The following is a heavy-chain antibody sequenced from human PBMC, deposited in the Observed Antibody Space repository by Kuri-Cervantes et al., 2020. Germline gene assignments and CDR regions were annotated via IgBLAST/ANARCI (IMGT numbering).Heavy chain of an antibody. J-gene: IGHJ4*02. CDR1: GGSVDSSSLY. CDR2: IFYSGNT. Sequence: SETLSLTCSVSGGSVDSSSLYWGWVRQPPGKGLEWIGNIFYSGNTYYKLSLKSRPTISVDTSKNQFSLKLSSVTAADTAVYYCARGYYGSGNFDPRFDYWGQGTLVTVSS. D-gene: IGHD3-10*01. V-gene: IGHV4-39*01. CDR3: ARGYYGSGNFDPRFDY.